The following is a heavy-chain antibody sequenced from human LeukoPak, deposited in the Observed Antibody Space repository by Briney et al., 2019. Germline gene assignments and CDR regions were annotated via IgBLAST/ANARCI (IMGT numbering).Heavy chain of an antibody. J-gene: IGHJ4*02. D-gene: IGHD6-19*01. CDR3: ARQVVAVAGTGYFDY. V-gene: IGHV4-39*01. CDR2: IYYSGST. Sequence: SETLSLTCTVSGGSIRSSSYYWGWIRQPPGKGLEWIGSIYYSGSTFYNASLKSRGTISVDTSKNQFSLKLDSVTAADTAVYFCARQVVAVAGTGYFDYWGQGTLVTVSS. CDR1: GGSIRSSSYY.